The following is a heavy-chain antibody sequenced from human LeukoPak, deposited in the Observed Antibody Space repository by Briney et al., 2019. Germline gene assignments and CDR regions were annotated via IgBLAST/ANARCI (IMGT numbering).Heavy chain of an antibody. CDR2: IYPGDSDT. CDR1: GYIFTSYW. D-gene: IGHD5-12*01. V-gene: IGHV5-51*01. Sequence: GEPLKISCKGSGYIFTSYWIGWVRQMPGKGLEWMGIIYPGDSDTRYSPSFQGQVTISADKSISTAYLQWSSLKASDTAMYFCARQGGYSGYDSPGIDYWGQGTLVTVSS. J-gene: IGHJ4*02. CDR3: ARQGGYSGYDSPGIDY.